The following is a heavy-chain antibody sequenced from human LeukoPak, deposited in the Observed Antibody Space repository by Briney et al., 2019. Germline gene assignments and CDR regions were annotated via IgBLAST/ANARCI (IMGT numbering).Heavy chain of an antibody. V-gene: IGHV4-39*01. D-gene: IGHD2-21*02. CDR3: ARFYCGGDCYSGYFNY. CDR2: IYYSGST. CDR1: GGSISSISYY. Sequence: KPSETLSLTCTVSGGSISSISYYWGWIRQPPGKGLEWFGYIYYSGSTYYNPSLKSRVTISVDTSKNQFSLKLSSVTAADTAVYYCARFYCGGDCYSGYFNYWGQGTLVTVSS. J-gene: IGHJ4*02.